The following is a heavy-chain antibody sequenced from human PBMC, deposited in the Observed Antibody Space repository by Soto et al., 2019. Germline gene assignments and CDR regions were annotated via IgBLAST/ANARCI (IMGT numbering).Heavy chain of an antibody. CDR1: GFAFSSYW. J-gene: IGHJ6*02. V-gene: IGHV3-74*01. D-gene: IGHD3-22*01. Sequence: GGSLRLSCAASGFAFSSYWMHWVRQAPGKGLVWVSRIDPYETGINYADSVKGRFTISRDNSKNTLYLQMNSLRAEDTAVYYCAKAYYYDSSGYYYYYGMDVWGQGTTVTVSS. CDR2: IDPYETGI. CDR3: AKAYYYDSSGYYYYYGMDV.